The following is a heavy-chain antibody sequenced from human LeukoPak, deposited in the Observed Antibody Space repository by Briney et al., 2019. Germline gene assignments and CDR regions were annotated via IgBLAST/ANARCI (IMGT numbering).Heavy chain of an antibody. CDR3: ARGRAFDI. Sequence: SETLSLTCAVSGGSISSGGYSWSWIRQPPGKRLEWIGNIYDSGNTYYNPSLQSRVTISVDTSKNQFSLKLSSVTAADTAVYYCARGRAFDIWGQGTMVTVSS. J-gene: IGHJ3*02. V-gene: IGHV4-30-4*07. CDR1: GGSISSGGYS. CDR2: IYDSGNT.